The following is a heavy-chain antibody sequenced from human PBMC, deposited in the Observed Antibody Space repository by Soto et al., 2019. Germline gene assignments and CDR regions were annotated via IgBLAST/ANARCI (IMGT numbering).Heavy chain of an antibody. CDR1: GGSINNGYW. Sequence: QVHLQESGPGLVKPSGTLSLTCGVSGGSINNGYWWTWVRQPPGKGLGWIGEKHHSGSTNYNLSLKSLVSISLDKSKNQFSLILSSVTAADTAVYYCAYSSGWWRLDVWGQGTTVTVSS. J-gene: IGHJ6*02. CDR2: KHHSGST. D-gene: IGHD6-19*01. CDR3: AYSSGWWRLDV. V-gene: IGHV4-4*02.